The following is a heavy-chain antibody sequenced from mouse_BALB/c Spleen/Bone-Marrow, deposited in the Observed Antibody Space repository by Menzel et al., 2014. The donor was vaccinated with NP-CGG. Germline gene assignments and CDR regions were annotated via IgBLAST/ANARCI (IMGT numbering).Heavy chain of an antibody. J-gene: IGHJ2*01. V-gene: IGHV14-3*02. CDR3: ASYAYEYYFDY. D-gene: IGHD2-2*01. CDR1: GFNIKDTY. CDR2: IDPANDNT. Sequence: EVKLVESGAELVKPGASVKLSCTASGFNIKDTYIHWVKQRPEQGLEWIGRIDPANDNTKYDPKFQGKATITADTSSSTAYLQLSSLTSEDTAVYYCASYAYEYYFDYWGQGTTLTVSS.